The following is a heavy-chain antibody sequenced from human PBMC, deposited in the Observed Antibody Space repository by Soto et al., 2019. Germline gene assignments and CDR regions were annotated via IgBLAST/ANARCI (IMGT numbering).Heavy chain of an antibody. V-gene: IGHV1-18*01. CDR1: GYTFSSDG. CDR3: ARFNAHCSGGTCYSDY. Sequence: QVYLVQSGAEVKKPGASVKLSCKATGYTFSSDGISWVRQAPGQGLEWMGWTNTYTGDTIYAQKFQGRVSMTTDVLTTTSYMELRSLKSDDTAVYFCARFNAHCSGGTCYSDYWGQGTLVTVSS. J-gene: IGHJ4*02. CDR2: TNTYTGDT. D-gene: IGHD2-15*01.